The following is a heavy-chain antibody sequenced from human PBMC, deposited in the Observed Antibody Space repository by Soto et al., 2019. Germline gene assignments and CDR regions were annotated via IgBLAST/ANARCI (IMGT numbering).Heavy chain of an antibody. CDR2: ISAYNGNT. CDR1: GYTFTSYG. Sequence: QVQLVQSGAEVKKPGASVKVSCKASGYTFTSYGISWVRQAPGQGLEWMGWISAYNGNTNYAQKLQGRVTMTTDTSTSTAYMELRSLRSDDTAVYYCARDLRHITIFGVAHNNWFDPWGQGTLVTVSS. D-gene: IGHD3-3*01. CDR3: ARDLRHITIFGVAHNNWFDP. J-gene: IGHJ5*02. V-gene: IGHV1-18*01.